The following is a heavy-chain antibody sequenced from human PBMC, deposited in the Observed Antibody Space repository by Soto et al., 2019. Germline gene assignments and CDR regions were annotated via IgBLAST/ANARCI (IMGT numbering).Heavy chain of an antibody. CDR3: AREMATYCSGGSCYSLDF. CDR2: TYPRGST. J-gene: IGHJ4*02. CDR1: GGSISNYY. V-gene: IGHV4-4*07. Sequence: PSETLSLTCTVAGGSISNYYWSWIRQPAGEGLEWIGHTYPRGSTTYNPSLRSRVTMSVDTSKNQFSLKLSSVTAADTAVYYCAREMATYCSGGSCYSLDFWGQGTLVTVSS. D-gene: IGHD2-15*01.